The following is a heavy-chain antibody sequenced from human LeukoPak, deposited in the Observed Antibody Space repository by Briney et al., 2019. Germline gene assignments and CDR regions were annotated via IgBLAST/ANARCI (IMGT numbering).Heavy chain of an antibody. CDR1: GGSISSSSYY. D-gene: IGHD3-9*01. V-gene: IGHV4-39*01. J-gene: IGHJ4*02. Sequence: SETLSLTCTVSGGSISSSSYYWGWIRQPPGKGLEWIGSIYYSGSTYYNPSLKSRVTISVDTSENRFSLKLTSVTAADTAVFYCARLPQRSDILTSYANSFDFWGQGTLVTVSS. CDR3: ARLPQRSDILTSYANSFDF. CDR2: IYYSGST.